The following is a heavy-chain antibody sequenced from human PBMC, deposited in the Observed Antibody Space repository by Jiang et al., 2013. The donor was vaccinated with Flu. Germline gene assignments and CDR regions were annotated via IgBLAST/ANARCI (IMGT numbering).Heavy chain of an antibody. J-gene: IGHJ5*02. Sequence: GAEVKKPGASVKVSCKASGYTFTSYDINWVRQATGQGLEWMGWMNPNSGNTGYAQKFQGRVTMTRNTSISTAYMELSSLRSEDTAVYYCASARRTEYCSGVSCYWVWFDPWGQGTLVTVSS. CDR3: ASARRTEYCSGVSCYWVWFDP. CDR2: MNPNSGNT. CDR1: GYTFTSYD. V-gene: IGHV1-8*01. D-gene: IGHD2-15*01.